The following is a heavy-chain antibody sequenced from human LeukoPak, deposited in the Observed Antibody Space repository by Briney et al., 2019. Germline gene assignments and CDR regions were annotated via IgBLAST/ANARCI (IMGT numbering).Heavy chain of an antibody. D-gene: IGHD3-3*01. V-gene: IGHV3-23*01. Sequence: GGSLRLPCAASGFTFSSYAMSWVLQAPGKGLEWVSAISGSGGSTYYADSVKGRFTISRDNSKNTLYLQMNSLRAEDTAVYYCAKIWSGPPFYFDYWGQGTLVTVSS. J-gene: IGHJ4*02. CDR3: AKIWSGPPFYFDY. CDR2: ISGSGGST. CDR1: GFTFSSYA.